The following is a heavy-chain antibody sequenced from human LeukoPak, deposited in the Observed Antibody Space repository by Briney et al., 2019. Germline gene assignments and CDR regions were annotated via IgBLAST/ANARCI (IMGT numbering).Heavy chain of an antibody. CDR2: ISGSGGIT. D-gene: IGHD6-13*01. Sequence: GGSLRLSCAASGFTFSSYAMSWVRQAPGKGLEWVSTISGSGGITYYTDPVKGRFTISRDNSKSTLYLQMSSLRAEDTALYYCAKDRREVAASGYSWGQGTLVTVSS. V-gene: IGHV3-23*01. J-gene: IGHJ4*02. CDR3: AKDRREVAASGYS. CDR1: GFTFSSYA.